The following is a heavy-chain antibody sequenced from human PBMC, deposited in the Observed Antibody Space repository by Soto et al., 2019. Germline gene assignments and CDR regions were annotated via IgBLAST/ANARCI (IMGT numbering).Heavy chain of an antibody. D-gene: IGHD3-10*01. J-gene: IGHJ6*02. V-gene: IGHV4-30-2*01. CDR1: GGSISSGGYS. Sequence: PSETLSLTCAVSGGSISSGGYSWSWIRQPPGKGLEWIGYIYHSGSTYYNPSLKSRVTISVDRSKNQFSLKLSSVTAADTAVYYCARTARGDNYYYYYGMDVWGQGTTVTVSS. CDR2: IYHSGST. CDR3: ARTARGDNYYYYYGMDV.